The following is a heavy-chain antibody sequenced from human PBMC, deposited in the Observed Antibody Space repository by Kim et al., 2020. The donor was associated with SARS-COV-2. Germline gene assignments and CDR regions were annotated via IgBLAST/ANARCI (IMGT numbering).Heavy chain of an antibody. Sequence: ASVKVSCKASGYTFTSYAMNWVRQVPGQGLEWMGWINTNTGNPTYAQGFTGRFVFSLDTSVSTAYLQISSLKAEDTAVYYCARDPPRYCSGGSCYSGGYWGQGTLVTVSS. D-gene: IGHD2-15*01. CDR1: GYTFTSYA. J-gene: IGHJ4*02. V-gene: IGHV7-4-1*02. CDR2: INTNTGNP. CDR3: ARDPPRYCSGGSCYSGGY.